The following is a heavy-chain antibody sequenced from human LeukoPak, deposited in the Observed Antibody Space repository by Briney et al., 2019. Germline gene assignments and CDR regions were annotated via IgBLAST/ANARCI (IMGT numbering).Heavy chain of an antibody. Sequence: GGSLRLSCAASGFTISDHDMDWVRQAPGKGLEWVSYISSSGSTIYYADSVKGRFTISRDNAKNSLYLQMNSLRAEDTAVYYCARDPGGYSYGRLWGQGTLVTFSS. CDR3: ARDPGGYSYGRL. CDR2: ISSSGSTI. J-gene: IGHJ4*02. D-gene: IGHD5-18*01. V-gene: IGHV3-11*01. CDR1: GFTISDHD.